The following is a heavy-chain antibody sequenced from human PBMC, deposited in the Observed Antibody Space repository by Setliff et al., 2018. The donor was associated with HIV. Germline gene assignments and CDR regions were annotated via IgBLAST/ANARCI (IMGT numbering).Heavy chain of an antibody. CDR1: GGSIWNYY. D-gene: IGHD3-22*01. J-gene: IGHJ2*01. CDR2: IYYSGST. Sequence: SETLSLTCTVSGGSIWNYYWSWIRQPPGKGLEWIGTIYYSGSTYYNPSLKSRVTISTDTSKNQFSLKVRSVTAADTAVYYCARHQGKYYDSSGYSGWFFDLWGRGTLVTVSS. CDR3: ARHQGKYYDSSGYSGWFFDL. V-gene: IGHV4-39*01.